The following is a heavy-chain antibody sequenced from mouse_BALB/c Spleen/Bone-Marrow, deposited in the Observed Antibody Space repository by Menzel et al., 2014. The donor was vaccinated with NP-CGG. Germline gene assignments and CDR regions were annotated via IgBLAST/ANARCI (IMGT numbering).Heavy chain of an antibody. Sequence: VQMQQSGPELVKPGASVKVSCKASGYAFTSYNMYWVKQSHGKSLEWIGYIDPYSGGTSYNQKFKGKATLTVDKSSSTAYMHLNSLTSEDSAVYYCARRVYYDYYSMGYWGHVTSVTVSS. CDR3: ARRVYYDYYSMGY. CDR1: GYAFTSYN. V-gene: IGHV1S135*01. CDR2: IDPYSGGT. D-gene: IGHD1-1*01. J-gene: IGHJ4*01.